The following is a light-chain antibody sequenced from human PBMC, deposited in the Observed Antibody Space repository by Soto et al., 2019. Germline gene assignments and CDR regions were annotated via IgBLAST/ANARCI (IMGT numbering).Light chain of an antibody. CDR1: SGHSSHA. CDR2: LNNDGSH. CDR3: QTWGTGTVV. V-gene: IGLV4-69*01. J-gene: IGLJ2*01. Sequence: QLVLTQSPSASASLGASVRLTCTLSSGHSSHAIAWHQQQPEKGPRYLMKLNNDGSHNKGDGIPDRFSGSSSGAERYLTISSLQSEDEADYYCQTWGTGTVVFGGGTKLTVL.